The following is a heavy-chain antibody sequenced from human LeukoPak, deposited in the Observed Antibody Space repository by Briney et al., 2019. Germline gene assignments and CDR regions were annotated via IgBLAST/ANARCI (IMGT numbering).Heavy chain of an antibody. CDR1: GYIFTSYC. CDR3: ARPYRDDGGPVITVTSYYFDY. D-gene: IGHD4-17*01. V-gene: IGHV5-10-1*01. Sequence: GASLQISCKGSGYIFTSYCISCVRQMPGKGLEWVGRIDPSESYTNYSPSFQGHVTISADKSISTASLQWGSLKASDTAMYYCARPYRDDGGPVITVTSYYFDYWGQGTLVTVSS. CDR2: IDPSESYT. J-gene: IGHJ4*02.